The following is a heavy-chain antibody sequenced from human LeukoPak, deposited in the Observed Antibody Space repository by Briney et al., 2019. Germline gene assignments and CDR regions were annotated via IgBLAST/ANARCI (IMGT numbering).Heavy chain of an antibody. D-gene: IGHD2-2*01. Sequence: GGSLRLSCAASGFTFSSYSMNWVRQAPGKGLEWVSSISSSSSYIFYADSVKGRFTISRDNAKNSLYLQMNSLRAEDTAVYYCVRGVVPAAYYMDVWGKGTTVTVSS. V-gene: IGHV3-21*01. CDR3: VRGVVPAAYYMDV. J-gene: IGHJ6*03. CDR1: GFTFSSYS. CDR2: ISSSSSYI.